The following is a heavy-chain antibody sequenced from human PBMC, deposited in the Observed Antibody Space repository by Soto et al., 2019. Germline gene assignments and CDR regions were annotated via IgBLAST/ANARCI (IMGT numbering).Heavy chain of an antibody. Sequence: GGSLRLSCAASGFTFSSYEMNWVRQAPGKGLEWVSYISSSGSTIYYADSVKGRFTISRDNAKNSLYLQMNSLRAEDTAVYYCAGIVPMVGFDYWGQGTLVTVSS. V-gene: IGHV3-48*03. CDR3: AGIVPMVGFDY. CDR1: GFTFSSYE. D-gene: IGHD2-8*01. CDR2: ISSSGSTI. J-gene: IGHJ4*02.